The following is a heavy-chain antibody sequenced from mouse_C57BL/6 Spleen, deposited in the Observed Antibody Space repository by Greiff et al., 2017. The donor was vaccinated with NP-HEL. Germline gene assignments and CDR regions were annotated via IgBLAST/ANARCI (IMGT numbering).Heavy chain of an antibody. D-gene: IGHD1-1*01. J-gene: IGHJ2*01. CDR2: ISDGGSYT. CDR3: ARVLRVFDY. CDR1: GFTFSSYA. Sequence: DVQLVESGGGLVKPGGSLKLSCAASGFTFSSYAMSWVRQTPEKRLEWVATISDGGSYTYYPDNVKGRFTISRDNAKNNLYLQMSHLKSEDTAMYYCARVLRVFDYWGQGTTLTVSS. V-gene: IGHV5-4*01.